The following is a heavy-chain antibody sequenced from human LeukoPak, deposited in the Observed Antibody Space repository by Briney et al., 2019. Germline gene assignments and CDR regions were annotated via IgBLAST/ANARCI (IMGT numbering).Heavy chain of an antibody. CDR2: ITYSGTT. CDR3: ARETLGTSKIEP. J-gene: IGHJ5*02. V-gene: IGHV4-39*02. Sequence: PSETLSLTCTVSGASISNSGYAWAWIRQPPGKGLEWIGSITYSGTTTYNPSPSLKSRVTISADTSKNKYFLQLTSVTAAGTAVFYCARETLGTSKIEPWGQGTLVTVSS. D-gene: IGHD3-16*01. CDR1: GASISNSGYA.